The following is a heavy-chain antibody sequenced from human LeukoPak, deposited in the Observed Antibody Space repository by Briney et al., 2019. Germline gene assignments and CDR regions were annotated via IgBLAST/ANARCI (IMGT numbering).Heavy chain of an antibody. J-gene: IGHJ4*02. CDR2: IYYSGST. Sequence: SETLSLTCTVSGYSISSGYYWGWIRQPPGKGLEWIGYIYYSGSTNYNPSLKSRVTISVDTSKNQFSLKLSSVTAADTAVYYCARGRFGEFTFDYWGQGTLVTVSS. D-gene: IGHD3-10*01. CDR3: ARGRFGEFTFDY. CDR1: GYSISSGYY. V-gene: IGHV4-38-2*02.